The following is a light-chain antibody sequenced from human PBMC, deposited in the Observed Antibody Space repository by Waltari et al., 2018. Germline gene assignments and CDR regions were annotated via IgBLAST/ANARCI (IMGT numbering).Light chain of an antibody. Sequence: SSDLTQDPSVSVALGQTVRLTCQGDPLRRYSASWYQQRPGQAPKLVLYGPDIRPSGIPDRAPGSTAGTTASVTITGAQAEDEADYYCHSRETCSTRLCGGGARLTV. CDR1: PLRRYS. J-gene: IGLJ3*02. V-gene: IGLV3-19*01. CDR3: HSRETCSTRL. CDR2: GPD.